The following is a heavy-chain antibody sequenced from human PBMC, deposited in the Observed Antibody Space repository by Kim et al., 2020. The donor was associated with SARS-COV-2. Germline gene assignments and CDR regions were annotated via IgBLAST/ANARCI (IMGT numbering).Heavy chain of an antibody. CDR2: IKSKTDGGTT. CDR3: TTPLRPRLPPVPGFDP. V-gene: IGHV3-15*01. CDR1: GFTFSNAW. J-gene: IGHJ5*02. Sequence: GGSLRLSCAASGFTFSNAWMSWVRQAPGKGLEWVGRIKSKTDGGTTDYAAPVKGRFTISRDDSKNTLYLQMNSLKTEDTAVYYCTTPLRPRLPPVPGFDPWGQGTLVTVSS.